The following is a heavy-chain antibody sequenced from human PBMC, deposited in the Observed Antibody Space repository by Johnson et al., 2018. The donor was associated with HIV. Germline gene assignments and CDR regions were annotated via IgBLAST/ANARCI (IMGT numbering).Heavy chain of an antibody. CDR3: AREGEPDGFDI. CDR1: GFNFSSYW. D-gene: IGHD3-16*01. CDR2: IKEDVSEK. Sequence: EVQLVESGGGLVQPGGSLRLSCAASGFNFSSYWMNWVRQAPGKGLEWVANIKEDVSEKYYVDSVRGRFTISRDNAKNSLYLQMNSLRAEDTAVYYCAREGEPDGFDIWGQGTMVTVSS. V-gene: IGHV3-7*01. J-gene: IGHJ3*02.